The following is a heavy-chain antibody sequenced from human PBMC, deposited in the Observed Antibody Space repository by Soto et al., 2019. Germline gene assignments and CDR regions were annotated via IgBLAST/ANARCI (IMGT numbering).Heavy chain of an antibody. V-gene: IGHV1-18*01. CDR2: ISAYNGNT. Sequence: ASVKVSCKASCYTFTSDGISWVRQAPGQGLEWMGWISAYNGNTNYAQKLQGRVTMTTDTSTSTAYMELRSLRSDDTAVYYCARDNSSGWYDYWGQGTLVTVSS. D-gene: IGHD6-19*01. CDR3: ARDNSSGWYDY. CDR1: CYTFTSDG. J-gene: IGHJ4*02.